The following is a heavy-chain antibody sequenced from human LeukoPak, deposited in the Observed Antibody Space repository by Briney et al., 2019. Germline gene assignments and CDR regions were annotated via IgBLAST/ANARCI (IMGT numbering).Heavy chain of an antibody. D-gene: IGHD1-26*01. CDR1: GFRFRNTW. CDR3: ATLNWDDGEVSGFDH. CDR2: IKKDETEI. V-gene: IGHV3-7*01. Sequence: GGSLRLYCTASGFRFRNTWMSWVRQAPGKGLEWVANIKKDETEIYYADSVKGRFTISRDNAKRSLYLQMNVLRAADTAVYYCATLNWDDGEVSGFDHWGRGIMVTVSS. J-gene: IGHJ5*02.